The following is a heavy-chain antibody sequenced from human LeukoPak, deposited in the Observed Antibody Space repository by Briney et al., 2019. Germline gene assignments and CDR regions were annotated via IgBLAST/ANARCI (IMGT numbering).Heavy chain of an antibody. CDR2: ISGSGGST. V-gene: IGHV3-23*01. CDR3: AKDMTMIVVVTLFDY. CDR1: GFTFSSYA. J-gene: IGHJ4*02. Sequence: GGSLRLSCAAFGFTFSSYAMSWVRQAPGKGLEWVSAISGSGGSTYYADSVKGRFTISRDNSKNTLYLQMNSLRAEDTAVYYCAKDMTMIVVVTLFDYWGQGTLVTVSS. D-gene: IGHD3-22*01.